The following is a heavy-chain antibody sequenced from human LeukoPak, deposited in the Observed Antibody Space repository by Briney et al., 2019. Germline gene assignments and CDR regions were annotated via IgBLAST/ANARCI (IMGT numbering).Heavy chain of an antibody. D-gene: IGHD2-8*01. CDR2: IYYSGST. CDR3: ARGRGYCTNGVCYTIRGNYMDV. J-gene: IGHJ6*03. CDR1: GGSISSSTYY. Sequence: PSETLSLTCTVSGGSISSSTYYWGWIRQPPGKGLEWIGTIYYSGSTYYNPSLKSRVTISVDTSKNQFSLKLSSVTAADTAVYYCARGRGYCTNGVCYTIRGNYMDVWGKGTTVTVSS. V-gene: IGHV4-39*07.